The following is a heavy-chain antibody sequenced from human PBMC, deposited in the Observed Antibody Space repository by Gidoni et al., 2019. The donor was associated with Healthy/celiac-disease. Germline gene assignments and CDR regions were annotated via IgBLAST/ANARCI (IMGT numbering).Heavy chain of an antibody. CDR2: IIPIFGTA. CDR3: ATSGGDIWSGYSDDYYYYGMDV. J-gene: IGHJ6*02. Sequence: QVQLVQSGAEVKKPGSSVKVSCKASGGTFSRYAISWVLQAPGQGLEWMGGIIPIFGTANYAQKFQGRVTITADESTSTAYMELSSLRSEDTAVYYCATSGGDIWSGYSDDYYYYGMDVWGQGTTVTVSS. V-gene: IGHV1-69*01. CDR1: GGTFSRYA. D-gene: IGHD3-3*01.